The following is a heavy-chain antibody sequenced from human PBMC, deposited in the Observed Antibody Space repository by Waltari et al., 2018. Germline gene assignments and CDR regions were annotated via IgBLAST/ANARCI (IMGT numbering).Heavy chain of an antibody. CDR3: ARDRGWYGYNWFDP. V-gene: IGHV4-39*07. CDR2: IYYSGST. J-gene: IGHJ5*02. D-gene: IGHD6-19*01. CDR1: GGSISSSSYY. Sequence: QLQLQESGPGLVKPSETLSLTCTVSGGSISSSSYYWGWIRQPPGKGLEWIGSIYYSGSTYYNPSLKSRVTISVDTSKNQFSLKLSSVTAADTAVYYCARDRGWYGYNWFDPWGQGTLVTVSS.